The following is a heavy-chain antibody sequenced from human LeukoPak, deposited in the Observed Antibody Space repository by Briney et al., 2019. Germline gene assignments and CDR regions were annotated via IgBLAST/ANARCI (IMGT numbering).Heavy chain of an antibody. CDR1: GFTFSSYG. Sequence: GGSLRLSCAASGFTFSSYGMHWVRQAPGKGLEWVAVIWFDGSNKYYADSVKGRFTISRDNSKNTLYLQMNSLSAEDTAVYYCARGKEQQLYAFDIWGQGTMVAVSS. CDR3: ARGKEQQLYAFDI. V-gene: IGHV3-33*01. J-gene: IGHJ3*02. CDR2: IWFDGSNK. D-gene: IGHD6-13*01.